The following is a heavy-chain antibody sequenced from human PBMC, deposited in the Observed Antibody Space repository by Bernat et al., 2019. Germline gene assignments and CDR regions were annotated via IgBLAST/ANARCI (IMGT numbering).Heavy chain of an antibody. CDR1: GYTFTSYG. V-gene: IGHV1-18*01. D-gene: IGHD6-13*01. Sequence: QVQLVQSGAEVKKPGASVKVSCKASGYTFTSYGISWVRQAPGQGLEWMGWISAYNGNTNYAQKLQGRVTMTTDTSTSTAYMELRSLRSDDTAVYYCARPRSQIRYSSSWYEYYFDYWGQGTLVTVSS. CDR3: ARPRSQIRYSSSWYEYYFDY. J-gene: IGHJ4*02. CDR2: ISAYNGNT.